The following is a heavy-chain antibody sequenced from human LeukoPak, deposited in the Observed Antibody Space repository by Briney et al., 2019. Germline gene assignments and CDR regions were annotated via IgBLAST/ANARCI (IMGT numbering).Heavy chain of an antibody. J-gene: IGHJ4*02. CDR1: GFTFSSYW. D-gene: IGHD6-19*01. V-gene: IGHV3-7*01. CDR2: MKYDGSEK. Sequence: GGSLRLSCASSGFTFSSYWMSWVRHAPGKGLEWVANMKYDGSEKDYVDSVKGRFTISRDNAKNSLYLQMNSLRAEDTAVYYCASLSGIAVAGTSYWGQGTLVTVSS. CDR3: ASLSGIAVAGTSY.